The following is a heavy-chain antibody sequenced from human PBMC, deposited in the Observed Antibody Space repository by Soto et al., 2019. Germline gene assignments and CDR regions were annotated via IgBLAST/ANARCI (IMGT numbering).Heavy chain of an antibody. Sequence: QVQLVESGGGVVQPGRSLRLSCAASGFAFSNFGMHWVRQAPGKGLEWVAVISFDGSNKYYADSVKGRFTISRDNSKNTLSLQMNRLKAEDTAVYYCAKDTSKYSNNWPAYYGLDVWGQGTTVTVSS. D-gene: IGHD1-1*01. CDR1: GFAFSNFG. CDR3: AKDTSKYSNNWPAYYGLDV. J-gene: IGHJ6*02. CDR2: ISFDGSNK. V-gene: IGHV3-30*18.